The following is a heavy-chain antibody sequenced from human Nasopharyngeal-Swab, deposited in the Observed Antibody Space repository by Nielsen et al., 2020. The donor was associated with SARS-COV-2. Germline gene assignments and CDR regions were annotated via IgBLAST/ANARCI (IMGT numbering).Heavy chain of an antibody. CDR2: INSDGSST. CDR3: ARDDDFWSGYSNGMDV. D-gene: IGHD3-3*01. J-gene: IGHJ6*02. V-gene: IGHV3-74*01. Sequence: GESLKISCAASGFTFSSYWMHWVRQAPGKGLGWVSRINSDGSSTSYADSVKGRFTISRDNAKNTLYLQMNSLRAEYTAVYYCARDDDFWSGYSNGMDVWGQGTTVTVSS. CDR1: GFTFSSYW.